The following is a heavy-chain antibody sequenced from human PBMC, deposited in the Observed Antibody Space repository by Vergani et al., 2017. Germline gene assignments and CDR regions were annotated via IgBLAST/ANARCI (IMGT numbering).Heavy chain of an antibody. J-gene: IGHJ4*02. CDR1: GYTFTGYF. Sequence: QVQLVQSGAEVEKPGASVRVSCKASGYTFTGYFIHWVRQAPGQGLEWMGWINPNRGVTNYGQKFHGRVTMTSDTSTNTVYMELSRLKSDDTALYYCAKDRANSGADPIDFWCPGTLVTVSS. CDR3: AKDRANSGADPIDF. V-gene: IGHV1-2*02. D-gene: IGHD1-26*01. CDR2: INPNRGVT.